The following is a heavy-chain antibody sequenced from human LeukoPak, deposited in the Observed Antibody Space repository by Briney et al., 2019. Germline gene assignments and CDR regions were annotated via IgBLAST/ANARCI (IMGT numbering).Heavy chain of an antibody. Sequence: SQTLSLTCAISGDSVSSNNTAWNWIRQSPSRGLEWLGRTYYRSKWYNDYAVPVKSRININPDTSENQFSLHLNSVTPDDTAVYYCAREYSSSGLAFDYWGQGTLVTVSS. CDR2: TYYRSKWYN. CDR1: GDSVSSNNTA. V-gene: IGHV6-1*01. J-gene: IGHJ4*02. D-gene: IGHD6-19*01. CDR3: AREYSSSGLAFDY.